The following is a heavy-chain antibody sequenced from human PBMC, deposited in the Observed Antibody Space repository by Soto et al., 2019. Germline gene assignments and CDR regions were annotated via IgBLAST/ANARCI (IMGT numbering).Heavy chain of an antibody. CDR1: GFTFTNYH. Sequence: ASVKVSCKASGFTFTNYHITWLRQVPGQGLDRMGWISPYNGNTDYAQRLQGRVTMTTDTSTSTAYMELRSLRSDDTAVYYCARNILTHYGMDVWRQGTTVTVSS. V-gene: IGHV1-18*04. CDR3: ARNILTHYGMDV. CDR2: ISPYNGNT. J-gene: IGHJ6*02. D-gene: IGHD3-9*01.